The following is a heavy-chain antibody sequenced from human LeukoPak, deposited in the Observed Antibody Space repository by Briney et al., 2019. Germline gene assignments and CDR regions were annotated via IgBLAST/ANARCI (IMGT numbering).Heavy chain of an antibody. CDR3: ARSVWEGIAVAGTNWFDP. CDR2: TYYRSKWYN. D-gene: IGHD6-19*01. CDR1: GDSVSSNSAA. V-gene: IGHV6-1*01. J-gene: IGHJ5*02. Sequence: SQTLSLTCAISGDSVSSNSAAWNWIRQSPSRGLGWLGRTYYRSKWYNDYAVSVKSRITINPDTSKNQFSLKLSSVTAADTAVYYCARSVWEGIAVAGTNWFDPWGQGTLVTVSS.